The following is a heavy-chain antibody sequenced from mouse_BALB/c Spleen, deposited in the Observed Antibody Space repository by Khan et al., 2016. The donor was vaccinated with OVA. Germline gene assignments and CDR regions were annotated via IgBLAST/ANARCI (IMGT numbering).Heavy chain of an antibody. J-gene: IGHJ2*01. CDR2: IYPGDGNT. D-gene: IGHD1-1*01. V-gene: IGHV1-87*01. CDR1: GYTFTSYW. Sequence: VQLQQSGTELARPGASVKLSCKASGYTFTSYWMQWVKQRPGQGLEWIGAIYPGDGNTRYTQKFKGKATLTADKSSSTAYMQLSSVASEDSAVYFWVRGGITTGYVDYWGQGTTLTVSS. CDR3: VRGGITTGYVDY.